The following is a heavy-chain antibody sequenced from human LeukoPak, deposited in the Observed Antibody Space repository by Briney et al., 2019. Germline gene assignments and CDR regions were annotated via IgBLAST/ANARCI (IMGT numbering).Heavy chain of an antibody. CDR1: GGSISSSTYY. V-gene: IGHV4-39*01. D-gene: IGHD6-19*01. J-gene: IGHJ2*01. CDR3: AKTVAGYWYFDL. CDR2: IYYSGNT. Sequence: SETLSLTCTVSGGSISSSTYYWDWIRQPPGKGLEWIGSIYYSGNTYYNPSLKSRVTISVDTSKNQFSLKLSSVTAADTAVYYCAKTVAGYWYFDLWGRGTLVTVSS.